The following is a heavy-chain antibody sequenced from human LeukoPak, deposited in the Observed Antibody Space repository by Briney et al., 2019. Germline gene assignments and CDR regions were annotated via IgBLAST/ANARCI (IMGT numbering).Heavy chain of an antibody. Sequence: GGSLRLSCAASGFTFSSYAMHWVRQAPGKGLEWVAVISYDGSNKYYADSVKGRFTISRDNSKNTLYLQMNSLRAEDTAVYYCAKDLPSGTYHDAFDIWGQGTMVTVSS. V-gene: IGHV3-30*04. CDR3: AKDLPSGTYHDAFDI. CDR1: GFTFSSYA. CDR2: ISYDGSNK. J-gene: IGHJ3*02. D-gene: IGHD2-2*01.